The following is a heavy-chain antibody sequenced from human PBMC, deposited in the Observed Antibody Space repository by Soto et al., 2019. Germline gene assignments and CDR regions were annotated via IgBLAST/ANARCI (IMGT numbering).Heavy chain of an antibody. V-gene: IGHV3-30-3*01. CDR1: GFTFSNYI. J-gene: IGHJ4*02. CDR2: KSYDGSTK. Sequence: QVQLVESGGGEVPPGTSLKLSCAASGFTFSNYIMHWVRQAPGKGLEWVAVKSYDGSTKYYADSVKGRFTVSRDNSRNTLSLQMNSLRAEDTALYYCARARDGYNLLDYWGQGTLVTVSS. D-gene: IGHD5-12*01. CDR3: ARARDGYNLLDY.